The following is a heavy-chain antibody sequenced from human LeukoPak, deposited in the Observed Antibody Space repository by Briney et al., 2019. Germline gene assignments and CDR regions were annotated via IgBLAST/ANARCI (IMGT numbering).Heavy chain of an antibody. CDR3: AAISYLAFDI. CDR1: GFTVSSNY. CDR2: IYSGGST. V-gene: IGHV3-53*01. Sequence: GGSLRLSCAASGFTVSSNYMSWVRQTPGKGLEWVSVIYSGGSTYYADSVKGRFTISRDNAKNSLYLQMNSLRADDTAVYYCAAISYLAFDIWGQGTMVTVSS. J-gene: IGHJ3*02. D-gene: IGHD2/OR15-2a*01.